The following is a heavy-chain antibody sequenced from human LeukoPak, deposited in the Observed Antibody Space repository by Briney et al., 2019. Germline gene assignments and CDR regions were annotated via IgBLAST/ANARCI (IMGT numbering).Heavy chain of an antibody. CDR2: INHSGST. V-gene: IGHV4-34*01. CDR3: ASKLVVAATLFDY. J-gene: IGHJ4*02. Sequence: SETLSLTCAVYGGSFSGYYWSWIRQPPGKGLEWIGVINHSGSTNYNPSLKSRVTISVDTSKNQFSLKLSSVTAADTAVYYCASKLVVAATLFDYWGQGTLVTVSS. CDR1: GGSFSGYY. D-gene: IGHD2-15*01.